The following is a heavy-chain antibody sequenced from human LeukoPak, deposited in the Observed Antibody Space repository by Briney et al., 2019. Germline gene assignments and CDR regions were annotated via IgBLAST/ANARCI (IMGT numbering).Heavy chain of an antibody. CDR3: ARGLARGARGYSYGYFY. J-gene: IGHJ4*02. CDR2: IKQDGSEK. D-gene: IGHD5-18*01. Sequence: TGGSLRLSCAASGFTFSSYWMSWVRQAPGKGLEWVANIKQDGSEKHYVDSVKGRFTISRDNAKNSLYLQMNSLRAEDTAVYYCARGLARGARGYSYGYFYWGQGTLVTVSS. V-gene: IGHV3-7*01. CDR1: GFTFSSYW.